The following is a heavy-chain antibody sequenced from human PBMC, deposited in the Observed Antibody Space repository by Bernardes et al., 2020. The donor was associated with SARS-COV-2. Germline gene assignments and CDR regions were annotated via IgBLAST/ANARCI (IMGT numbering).Heavy chain of an antibody. CDR1: VYTFTSYG. V-gene: IGHV1-18*01. CDR3: ARPDYYDSSGLIDY. D-gene: IGHD3-22*01. Sequence: ASVKVSCKASVYTFTSYGLSWVRQAPGQGLEWMGWISSYNGNTNYAQKLQGRVTMTTDTSTSTAYMELRSLRSDDTAVYYCARPDYYDSSGLIDYWGQGTLVTVSS. J-gene: IGHJ4*02. CDR2: ISSYNGNT.